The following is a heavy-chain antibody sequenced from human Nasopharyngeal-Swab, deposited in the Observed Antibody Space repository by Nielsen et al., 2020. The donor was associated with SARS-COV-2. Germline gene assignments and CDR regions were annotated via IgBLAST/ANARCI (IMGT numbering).Heavy chain of an antibody. J-gene: IGHJ4*02. Sequence: SETLSLTCTVSGGSISSYYWSWIRQPPGKGLEWIGYIYYSGSTNYNPSLKSRVTISVDTSKNQFSLKLSSVTAADTAVYYCAVGTAAEFDYWGQGTLVTVSS. V-gene: IGHV4-59*08. CDR3: AVGTAAEFDY. D-gene: IGHD1-1*01. CDR1: GGSISSYY. CDR2: IYYSGST.